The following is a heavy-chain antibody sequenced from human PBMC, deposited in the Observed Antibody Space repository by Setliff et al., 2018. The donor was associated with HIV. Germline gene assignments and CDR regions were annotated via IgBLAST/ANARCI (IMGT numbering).Heavy chain of an antibody. V-gene: IGHV4-34*01. CDR1: GGSFSDYY. J-gene: IGHJ6*03. CDR2: IHTSGGT. CDR3: NIYYYYYMDV. Sequence: SETLSLTCAVYGGSFSDYYWSWIRQPAGKGLEWIGHIHTSGGTYYNPSLKSRVTISVDTSKNQFSLKLSSVTAADTAVYYCNIYYYYYMDVWGKGTTVTVSS.